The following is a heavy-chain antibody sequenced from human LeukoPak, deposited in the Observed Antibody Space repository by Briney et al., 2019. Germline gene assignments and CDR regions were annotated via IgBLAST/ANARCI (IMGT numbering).Heavy chain of an antibody. CDR2: IIPIFGTA. CDR3: ASYYYDSSDLYAFDI. CDR1: GCTFSRYA. J-gene: IGHJ3*02. D-gene: IGHD3-22*01. V-gene: IGHV1-69*13. Sequence: ASVKVSCKASGCTFSRYAIIWVRQAPGQGLEGMGGIIPIFGTANYAQKVQGRVTITADESTSTAYMELSSLRSEDTAVYYCASYYYDSSDLYAFDIWGQGTMVTVSS.